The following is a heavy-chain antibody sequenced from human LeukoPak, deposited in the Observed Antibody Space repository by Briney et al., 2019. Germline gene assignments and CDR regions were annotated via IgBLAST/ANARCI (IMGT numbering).Heavy chain of an antibody. J-gene: IGHJ4*02. CDR1: GFTFSSYS. V-gene: IGHV3-21*01. D-gene: IGHD3-22*01. Sequence: GGSLRLSCAASGFTFSSYSMNWVRQAPGKGLEWVSSISTSSSYIYYADSVKGRFTISRDNAKNSLYLQMNSLRAEDTAVYYCARWVTHYDSSGYYWGQGTLVTVSS. CDR2: ISTSSSYI. CDR3: ARWVTHYDSSGYY.